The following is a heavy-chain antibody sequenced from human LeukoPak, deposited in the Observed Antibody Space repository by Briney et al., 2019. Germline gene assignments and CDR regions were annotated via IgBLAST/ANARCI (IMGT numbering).Heavy chain of an antibody. D-gene: IGHD3-22*01. V-gene: IGHV3-48*03. Sequence: GGSLRLTCAASGFTFSSYEMNWVRQAPGKGLEWVSYISSSGSTIYYADSVKGRSPISRDNAKNSLYLQMNSLRAEDTAVYYCARGFDYYDSSGYNYWGQGTLVTVSS. CDR2: ISSSGSTI. CDR3: ARGFDYYDSSGYNY. CDR1: GFTFSSYE. J-gene: IGHJ4*02.